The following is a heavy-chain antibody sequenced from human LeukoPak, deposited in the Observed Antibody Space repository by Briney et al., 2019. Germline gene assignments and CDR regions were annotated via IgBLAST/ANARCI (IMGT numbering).Heavy chain of an antibody. CDR3: ARGLESSGWYGMDV. D-gene: IGHD6-19*01. Sequence: EASVKVSCTTSGYTFSRYYIHWVRQAPGQGLEWMGIINTSGATTRYGQKFKGRVTATRDTSTSTVYMEMSSLNSEDTAVYYCARGLESSGWYGMDVWGQGTTIIVSS. CDR2: INTSGATT. V-gene: IGHV1-46*01. CDR1: GYTFSRYY. J-gene: IGHJ6*02.